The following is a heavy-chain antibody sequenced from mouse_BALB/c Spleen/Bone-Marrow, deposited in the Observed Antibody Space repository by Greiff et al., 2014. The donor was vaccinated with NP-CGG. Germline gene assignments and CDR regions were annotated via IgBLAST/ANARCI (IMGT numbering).Heavy chain of an antibody. CDR3: ASYYYGSSYFDY. V-gene: IGHV14-3*02. D-gene: IGHD1-1*01. Sequence: EVQLQESGAELVKPGASVKLSCTASGFNIKDTYMHWVKQRPEQGLEWIGRIDPANGNTKYDPKFQGKATITADTSSNTAYLQHSSLTSEDAAVYYCASYYYGSSYFDYWGQGTTLTVSS. CDR2: IDPANGNT. CDR1: GFNIKDTY. J-gene: IGHJ2*01.